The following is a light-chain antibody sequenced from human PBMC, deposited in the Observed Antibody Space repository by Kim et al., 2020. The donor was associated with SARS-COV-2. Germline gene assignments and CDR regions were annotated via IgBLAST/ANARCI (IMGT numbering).Light chain of an antibody. J-gene: IGKJ3*01. CDR3: QQFNL. CDR2: DAS. CDR1: QGISSA. Sequence: SSLSASVGDRVTITCRASQGISSALAWYQQKPGKAPKLLIYDASSLESGVPSRFSGSGSGTDFTLTISSLQPEDFATYYCQQFNLFGPGTKVDIK. V-gene: IGKV1-13*02.